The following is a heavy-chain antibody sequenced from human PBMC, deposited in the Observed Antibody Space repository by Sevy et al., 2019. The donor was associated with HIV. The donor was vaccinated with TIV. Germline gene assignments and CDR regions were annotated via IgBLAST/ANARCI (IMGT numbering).Heavy chain of an antibody. D-gene: IGHD3-10*01. CDR3: ARGVGSTMVRGYYYYMDV. J-gene: IGHJ6*03. CDR2: IIPIFGTA. CDR1: GGTFSSYA. Sequence: SVKVSCKASGGTFSSYAISWVRQAPGQGLEWMGGIIPIFGTANYAQKFQGRVTITADKSTSTAYMELSSLRSGDTAVYYCARGVGSTMVRGYYYYMDVWGKGTTVTVSS. V-gene: IGHV1-69*06.